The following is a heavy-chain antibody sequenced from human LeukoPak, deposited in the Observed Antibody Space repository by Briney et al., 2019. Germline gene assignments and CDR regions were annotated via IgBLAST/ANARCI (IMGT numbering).Heavy chain of an antibody. J-gene: IGHJ4*02. CDR1: AFTFSNYA. CDR3: AKDQSSWYNFDY. CDR2: IRYDGSDK. V-gene: IGHV3-30*02. Sequence: GGSLTLSCAASAFTFSNYAMHWVRQAPGKGLHWLAFIRYDGSDKFYADSVKGRFTISRDNSKNTLYLQMNSLRAEDTALYYCAKDQSSWYNFDYWGQGTLVTVSS. D-gene: IGHD6-13*01.